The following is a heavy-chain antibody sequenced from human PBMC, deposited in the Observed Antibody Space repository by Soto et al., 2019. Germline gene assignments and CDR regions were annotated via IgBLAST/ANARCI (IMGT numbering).Heavy chain of an antibody. V-gene: IGHV3-7*01. Sequence: EVQLVESGGDLVQPGGSLRLSCAASGFTFKYYSMNWVRQAPGKGLEWVASIKQDGSGKQYVDSVKGRFTISRDNAKNSLSLQMNSLRAEDTAVYYCATTFATVDWLSPEKNGFDLWGQGTMVTVSS. D-gene: IGHD3-9*01. CDR2: IKQDGSGK. CDR1: GFTFKYYS. CDR3: ATTFATVDWLSPEKNGFDL. J-gene: IGHJ3*01.